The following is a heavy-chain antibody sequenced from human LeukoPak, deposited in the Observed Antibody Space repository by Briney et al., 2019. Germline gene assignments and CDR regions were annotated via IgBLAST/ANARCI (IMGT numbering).Heavy chain of an antibody. CDR3: ARVPLSDPSGHYYAH. CDR2: INTGNGNA. CDR1: GYTFTNYG. D-gene: IGHD3-22*01. V-gene: IGHV1-3*04. J-gene: IGHJ1*01. Sequence: GGSLRLSCAASGYTFTNYGMHWVRQAPRQSPEWMGWINTGNGNAKSSQKFQDRVTLTRDTSATTAYMELNSLSSEDTAVYYCARVPLSDPSGHYYAHWGQGTLVTVSS.